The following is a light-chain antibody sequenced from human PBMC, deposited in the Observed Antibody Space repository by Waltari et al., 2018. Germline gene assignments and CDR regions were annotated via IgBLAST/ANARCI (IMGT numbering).Light chain of an antibody. CDR2: QHT. J-gene: IGLJ2*01. CDR1: ELENKY. Sequence: SYDLTQPPSLSVSPRQTARITCSGDELENKYASWYQQKPGQSPVLVIYQHTKRPSGIPDRFSGSNSGNTATLTIRGTQAVDEADYYCQAWDNRNLIFGGGTKLTVL. V-gene: IGLV3-1*01. CDR3: QAWDNRNLI.